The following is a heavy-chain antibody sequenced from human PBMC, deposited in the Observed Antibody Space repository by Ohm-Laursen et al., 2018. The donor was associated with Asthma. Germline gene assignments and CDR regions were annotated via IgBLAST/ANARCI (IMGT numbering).Heavy chain of an antibody. CDR2: IYPGGAT. D-gene: IGHD3-10*01. CDR3: ARGQGSGDISGSDPFDL. Sequence: SLRLSCTASGFSVSRHFMNWIRQGTEKGLEWVSDIYPGGATFYADSVKGRFTISRDDSKNTLNLQMSSLRGDDTAVYYCARGQGSGDISGSDPFDLWGQGATVIVSS. CDR1: GFSVSRHF. J-gene: IGHJ3*01. V-gene: IGHV3-53*01.